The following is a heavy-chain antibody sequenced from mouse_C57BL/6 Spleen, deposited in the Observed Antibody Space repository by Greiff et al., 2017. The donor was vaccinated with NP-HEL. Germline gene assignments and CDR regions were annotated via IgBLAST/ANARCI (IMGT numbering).Heavy chain of an antibody. J-gene: IGHJ1*03. D-gene: IGHD2-4*01. CDR2: ISDGGSYT. CDR3: ARRLYDDYDGYFDV. V-gene: IGHV5-4*03. Sequence: EVQLQESGGGLVKPGGSLKLSCAASGFTFSSYAMSWVRQTPEKRLEWVATISDGGSYTYYPDNVKGRFTISRDNAKNNLYLQMSHLKSEDTAMYYCARRLYDDYDGYFDVWGTGTTVTVSS. CDR1: GFTFSSYA.